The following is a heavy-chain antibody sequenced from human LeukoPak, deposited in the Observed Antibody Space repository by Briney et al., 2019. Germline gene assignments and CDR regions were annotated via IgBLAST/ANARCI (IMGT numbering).Heavy chain of an antibody. V-gene: IGHV3-9*01. CDR1: GFTFDDYA. Sequence: GRSLRLSCAASGFTFDDYAMHWVRQAPGKGLEWVSGISWNSGSIGYADSVKGRFTISRDNAKNSLYLQMNSLRAEDTALYYCAKDRSSGYPYDAFDIWGQGTMVTVSS. CDR2: ISWNSGSI. J-gene: IGHJ3*02. CDR3: AKDRSSGYPYDAFDI. D-gene: IGHD3-22*01.